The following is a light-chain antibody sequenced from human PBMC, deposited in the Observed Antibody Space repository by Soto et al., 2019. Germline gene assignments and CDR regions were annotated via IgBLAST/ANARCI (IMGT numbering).Light chain of an antibody. Sequence: EIVLTQSPGTLSLSPGERATLSCRASRSISSSFLAWYQQKPGQAPSLLIYGASSRATGIPARFSGSGSGTDFTLTISRLEPEDFAVYYCQQYGSSPKYTFGQGTKLEIK. CDR3: QQYGSSPKYT. J-gene: IGKJ2*01. CDR1: RSISSSF. V-gene: IGKV3-20*01. CDR2: GAS.